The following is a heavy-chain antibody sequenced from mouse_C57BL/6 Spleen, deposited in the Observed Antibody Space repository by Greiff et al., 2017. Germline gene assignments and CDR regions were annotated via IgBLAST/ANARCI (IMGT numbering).Heavy chain of an antibody. V-gene: IGHV3-6*01. Sequence: DVKLQESGPGLVKPSQSLSLTCSVTGYSITSGYYWNWIRQFPGNKLEWMGYISYDGSNNYNPSLKNRISITRDTSKNQFFLKLNSVTTEDTATYYCARVYDGYPDYWGQGTTLTVSS. D-gene: IGHD2-3*01. J-gene: IGHJ2*01. CDR3: ARVYDGYPDY. CDR2: ISYDGSN. CDR1: GYSITSGYY.